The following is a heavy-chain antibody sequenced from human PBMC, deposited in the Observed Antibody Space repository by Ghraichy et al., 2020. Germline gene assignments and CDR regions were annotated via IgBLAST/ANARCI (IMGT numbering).Heavy chain of an antibody. CDR1: GGSISSYY. J-gene: IGHJ4*02. D-gene: IGHD2-21*02. Sequence: SETLSLTCTVSGGSISSYYWSWIRQPPGKGLEWIAYIYYSGSTSYNPSLKSRVSISVDTSKNLFSLKLRSVTATDTAVYYCARLGDRHFDYWGQGALVSVSS. CDR2: IYYSGST. CDR3: ARLGDRHFDY. V-gene: IGHV4-59*08.